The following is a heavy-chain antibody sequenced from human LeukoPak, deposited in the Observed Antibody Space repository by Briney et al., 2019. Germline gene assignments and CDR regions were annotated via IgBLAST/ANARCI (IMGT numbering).Heavy chain of an antibody. Sequence: SGPTLVKPTQTLTLTCTFSGFSLSTRGVGVGWIRQPPGKAPEWLAVISWNNDNRYSPSLKSRLTITKDTSKNQVVLTMTNMDPVETATYYCASSRYDILTGHYNFDYWGQGPLVTVSS. CDR1: GFSLSTRGVG. CDR3: ASSRYDILTGHYNFDY. CDR2: ISWNNDN. J-gene: IGHJ4*02. D-gene: IGHD3-9*01. V-gene: IGHV2-5*01.